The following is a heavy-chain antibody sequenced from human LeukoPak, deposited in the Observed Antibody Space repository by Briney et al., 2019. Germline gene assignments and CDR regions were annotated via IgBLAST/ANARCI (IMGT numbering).Heavy chain of an antibody. V-gene: IGHV3-23*01. Sequence: GGSLRLSCAVSGFTFSDYAMTWVRQAPGKGLEWVSAISSSGGSTYYADSVKGRFTISRDNSKNTLYLEMSSLRVEDTAIYYCAKWPEGAMDYFDYWGQGTLVTVSS. CDR1: GFTFSDYA. J-gene: IGHJ4*02. D-gene: IGHD3-16*01. CDR2: ISSSGGST. CDR3: AKWPEGAMDYFDY.